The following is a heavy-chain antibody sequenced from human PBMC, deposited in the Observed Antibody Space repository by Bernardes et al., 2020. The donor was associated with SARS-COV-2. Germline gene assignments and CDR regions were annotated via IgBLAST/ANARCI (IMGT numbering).Heavy chain of an antibody. D-gene: IGHD2-8*01. J-gene: IGHJ1*01. Sequence: GGSLRLSCVAFGFIFTNYCMHWVRQAPGKGLELVANIKPDGTEKFYADSVKGRFTISRDNAKNSLYLQMSSLRAEDTAVYYCARECIWGQGTLVTVSS. CDR2: IKPDGTEK. V-gene: IGHV3-7*03. CDR1: GFIFTNYC. CDR3: ARECI.